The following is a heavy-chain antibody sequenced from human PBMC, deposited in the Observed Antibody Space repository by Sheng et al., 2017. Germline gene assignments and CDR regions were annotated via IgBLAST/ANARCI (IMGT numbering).Heavy chain of an antibody. CDR2: INHSGST. Sequence: QVQLQQWGAGLLKPSETLSLTCAVYGGSFSGYYWSWIRQPPGKGLEWIGEINHSGSTNYNPSLKSRVTISVDTSKNQFSLKLSSVTAADTAVYYCARGLYDYIWGSYRYTATWFDPWGQGTLVTVSS. V-gene: IGHV4-34*01. J-gene: IGHJ5*02. CDR1: GGSFSGYY. CDR3: ARGLYDYIWGSYRYTATWFDP. D-gene: IGHD3-16*02.